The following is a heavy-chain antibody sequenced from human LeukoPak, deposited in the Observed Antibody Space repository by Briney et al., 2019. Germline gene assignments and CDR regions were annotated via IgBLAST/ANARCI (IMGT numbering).Heavy chain of an antibody. CDR3: ARVKGAYHSHGNFDY. V-gene: IGHV4-34*01. Sequence: SETLSLTCAVYGGSFSGYYWSWIRQPPGKGLEWIGEINHSGSTNYNPSLKSRVTISVDTSKNQFSLKLSSVTAADTAVYYCARVKGAYHSHGNFDYWGQGTLVTVSS. D-gene: IGHD1-26*01. CDR2: INHSGST. CDR1: GGSFSGYY. J-gene: IGHJ4*02.